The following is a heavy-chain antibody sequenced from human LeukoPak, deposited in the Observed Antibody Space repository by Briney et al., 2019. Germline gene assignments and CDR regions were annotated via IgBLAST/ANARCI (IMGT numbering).Heavy chain of an antibody. CDR2: MNPNSAKT. CDR1: GYTFTSYD. V-gene: IGHV1-8*01. Sequence: ASVKVSCKASGYTFTSYDINWLRQATGQGHEWMGWMNPNSAKTGYAQKFQGRVTMTRNTSKSTAYMELSSLRSEDTAVYYCARRRSVDSRTFQHWGQGTVVTVSS. CDR3: ARRRSVDSRTFQH. J-gene: IGHJ1*01. D-gene: IGHD3-22*01.